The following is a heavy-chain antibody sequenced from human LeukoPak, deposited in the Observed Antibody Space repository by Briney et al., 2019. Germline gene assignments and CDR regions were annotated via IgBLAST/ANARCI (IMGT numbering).Heavy chain of an antibody. Sequence: PGGSLRLSCVASGFTFNNYGMHWVRQAPGKGLEWVSSISSISSYIYYADSVKGRFTISRDNAKNSLYLQMNSLRAEDTAVYYCARESSCGYSGYDPVAFDYWGQGTLVTVSS. CDR3: ARESSCGYSGYDPVAFDY. CDR2: ISSISSYI. D-gene: IGHD5-12*01. V-gene: IGHV3-21*01. CDR1: GFTFNNYG. J-gene: IGHJ4*02.